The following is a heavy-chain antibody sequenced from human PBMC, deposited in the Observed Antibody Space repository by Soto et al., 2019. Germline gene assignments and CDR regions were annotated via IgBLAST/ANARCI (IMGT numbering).Heavy chain of an antibody. CDR1: GYTFTGYY. J-gene: IGHJ4*02. CDR2: INPNSGGT. CDR3: ARVGDTAMVTPFLDY. V-gene: IGHV1-2*04. Sequence: GASVKVSCKASGYTFTGYYMHWVRQAPGQGLEWMGWINPNSGGTNYAQKFQGWVTMTRDTSISTAYMELSRLRSDDTAVYYCARVGDTAMVTPFLDYWGQGTLVTVSS. D-gene: IGHD5-18*01.